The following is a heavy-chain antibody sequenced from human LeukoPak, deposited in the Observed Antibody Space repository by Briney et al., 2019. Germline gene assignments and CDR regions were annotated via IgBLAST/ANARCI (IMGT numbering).Heavy chain of an antibody. Sequence: GGSLRLSCAASGFTFSSYAMHWVRQAPGKGLEWVAVISYDGSYKDYADSGKGRFTMSRDNSKNTLYLQMNSLRTEDTAVYYCAKGARKGDDYGGFFDYWGQGTLVTVSS. J-gene: IGHJ4*02. CDR3: AKGARKGDDYGGFFDY. CDR2: ISYDGSYK. D-gene: IGHD4-23*01. V-gene: IGHV3-30*04. CDR1: GFTFSSYA.